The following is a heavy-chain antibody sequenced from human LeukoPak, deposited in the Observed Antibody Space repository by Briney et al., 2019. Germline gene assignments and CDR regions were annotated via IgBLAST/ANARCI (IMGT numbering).Heavy chain of an antibody. J-gene: IGHJ4*02. Sequence: SDPLSLICTLSGRSLSSYYRRWIRQPPGKGLECLGYIYYSGSTNYKHSLKSRDTISVDTSNNEFSLKLSSVTAAGAAVYDCAGSSLSGRPFDYLGQGTLVTVFS. CDR1: GRSLSSYY. CDR3: AGSSLSGRPFDY. CDR2: IYYSGST. D-gene: IGHD6-6*01. V-gene: IGHV4-59*07.